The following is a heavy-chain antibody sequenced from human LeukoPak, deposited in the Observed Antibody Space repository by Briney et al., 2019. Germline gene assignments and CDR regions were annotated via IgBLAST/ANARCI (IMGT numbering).Heavy chain of an antibody. D-gene: IGHD4-17*01. V-gene: IGHV1-18*01. CDR1: GYTFTNYG. Sequence: ASVTVSCKASGYTFTNYGLSWVRQAPGQGLEWMGWISAYNGDTYYAQKFHGRVTMTTDTSTSTAYMELSRLRSDDTAVYYCARDGSYGDYSDAFDIWGQGTMVTVSS. CDR3: ARDGSYGDYSDAFDI. CDR2: ISAYNGDT. J-gene: IGHJ3*02.